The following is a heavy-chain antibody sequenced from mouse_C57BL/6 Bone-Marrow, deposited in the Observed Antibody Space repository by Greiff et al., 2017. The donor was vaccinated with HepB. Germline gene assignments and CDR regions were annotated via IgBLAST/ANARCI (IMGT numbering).Heavy chain of an antibody. CDR3: ASYYGSSYQAWFAY. V-gene: IGHV1-64*01. Sequence: QVQLQQPGAELVKPGASVTLSCKASGYTFTSYWMPWVKQRPGQGLEWIGMIHPNSGSTNYNEKFKSKVTLNVDKSSHTAYMKLRSLTSEDSAVYYCASYYGSSYQAWFAYWGQGTLVTVSA. CDR1: GYTFTSYW. CDR2: IHPNSGST. D-gene: IGHD1-1*01. J-gene: IGHJ3*01.